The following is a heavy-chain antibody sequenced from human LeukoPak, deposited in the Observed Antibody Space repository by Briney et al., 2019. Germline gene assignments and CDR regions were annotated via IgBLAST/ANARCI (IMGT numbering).Heavy chain of an antibody. D-gene: IGHD6-19*01. V-gene: IGHV1-3*01. CDR2: INAGNGNT. CDR3: ARDPSIIAVGGELDY. Sequence: GASVKVSCKASGYTFTSYAMHWVRQAPGQRLEWMGWINAGNGNTKYSQKFQGRVTITRGTSASTAYMGLSSLRSEDTAVYYCARDPSIIAVGGELDYWGQGTLVTVSS. CDR1: GYTFTSYA. J-gene: IGHJ4*02.